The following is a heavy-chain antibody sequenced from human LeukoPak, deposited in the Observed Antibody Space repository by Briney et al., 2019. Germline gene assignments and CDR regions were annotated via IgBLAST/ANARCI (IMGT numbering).Heavy chain of an antibody. J-gene: IGHJ6*02. CDR3: ARDSSGYRGYRYGNYYYGMDV. Sequence: ASVKVSCKASGYTFTGSYMHWVRQAPGQGLEWMGWINPNSGGTNYAQKFQGRVTMTRDTSISTAYMELSRLRSCDTGVYYCARDSSGYRGYRYGNYYYGMDVWGQGTTVTVSS. CDR1: GYTFTGSY. V-gene: IGHV1-2*02. CDR2: INPNSGGT. D-gene: IGHD3-16*02.